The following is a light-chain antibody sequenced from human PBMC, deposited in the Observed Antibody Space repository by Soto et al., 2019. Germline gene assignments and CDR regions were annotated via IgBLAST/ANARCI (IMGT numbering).Light chain of an antibody. CDR2: WAS. J-gene: IGKJ1*01. CDR1: QSVLYSSNNKNY. V-gene: IGKV4-1*01. Sequence: DIVMTQSPDSLAVSLGERATINCKSSQSVLYSSNNKNYLAWYQQKPGQPPKLLIYWASTRESGVRDRFSGSGSGTDFTLTISSLQAEDVAVYYCQQYYSSWTFGQGTKVEIK. CDR3: QQYYSSWT.